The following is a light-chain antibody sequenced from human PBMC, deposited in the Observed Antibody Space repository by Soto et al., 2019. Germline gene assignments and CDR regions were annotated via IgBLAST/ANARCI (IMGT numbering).Light chain of an antibody. V-gene: IGLV2-14*01. CDR3: SSYTSSSTLFYV. J-gene: IGLJ1*01. CDR1: SSDVGGYNY. Sequence: QSALTQPASVSGSPGQSITISCIGTSSDVGGYNYVSWYQQRPGKAPKLMIYEVSNRPSGVSNRFSGSKSGNTASLTISGLQAEDEADYYCSSYTSSSTLFYVFGTGTKVTVL. CDR2: EVS.